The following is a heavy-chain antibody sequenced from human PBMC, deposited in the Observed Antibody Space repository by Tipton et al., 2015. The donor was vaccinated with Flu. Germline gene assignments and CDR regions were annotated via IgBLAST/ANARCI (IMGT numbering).Heavy chain of an antibody. Sequence: SLRLSCAASGFNFSIYGMHWVRQAPGKGLEWVAVVWYDGITKYYGDSMKGRFTISRDNSKNTLFLQMNSLRAEDAAMYYCARGTTFIPPLAYWGQGTLVTVSS. CDR3: ARGTTFIPPLAY. CDR1: GFNFSIYG. CDR2: VWYDGITK. J-gene: IGHJ4*02. V-gene: IGHV3-33*01. D-gene: IGHD3-16*01.